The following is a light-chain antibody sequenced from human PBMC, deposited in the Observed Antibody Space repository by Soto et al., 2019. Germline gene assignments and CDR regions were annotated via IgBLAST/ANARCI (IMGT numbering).Light chain of an antibody. J-gene: IGLJ2*01. V-gene: IGLV3-25*03. CDR1: ALPKQY. CDR2: KDS. CDR3: QSADSSGTYKV. Sequence: SYELTQPPSVSVSPGQTARITCSGDALPKQYAYWYQQKPGQAPVLVIYKDSERPSVIPERFSGSSSGTTVTLTISGVQAEDEADDYCQSADSSGTYKVFGGGTKLTVL.